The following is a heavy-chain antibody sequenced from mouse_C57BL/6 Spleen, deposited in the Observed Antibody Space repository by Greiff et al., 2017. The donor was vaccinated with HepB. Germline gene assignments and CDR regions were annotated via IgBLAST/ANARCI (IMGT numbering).Heavy chain of an antibody. V-gene: IGHV1-63*01. Sequence: ESGAELVRPGTSVKMSCKASGYTFTNYWIGWAKQRPGHGLEWIGDIYPGGGYTNYNEKFKGKATLTADKSSSTAYMQFSSLTSEDSAIYYCARGGPDYYGRGYAMDYWGQGTSVTVSS. CDR2: IYPGGGYT. D-gene: IGHD1-1*01. CDR1: GYTFTNYW. J-gene: IGHJ4*01. CDR3: ARGGPDYYGRGYAMDY.